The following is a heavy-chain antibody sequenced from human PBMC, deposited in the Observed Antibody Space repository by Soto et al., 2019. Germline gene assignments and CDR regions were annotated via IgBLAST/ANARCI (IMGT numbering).Heavy chain of an antibody. CDR3: ARDRGCAAHDYYNNSMDV. Sequence: LSCVASGFTFRTYTMNWVRQAPGKGLEWVSGIRGFSPYTFYAESVKGRFTISRDNAKNSLYLQMNSLGVEDTAVYYCARDRGCAAHDYYNNSMDVWGQETTVAVSS. D-gene: IGHD2-15*01. J-gene: IGHJ6*02. CDR2: IRGFSPYT. V-gene: IGHV3-21*01. CDR1: GFTFRTYT.